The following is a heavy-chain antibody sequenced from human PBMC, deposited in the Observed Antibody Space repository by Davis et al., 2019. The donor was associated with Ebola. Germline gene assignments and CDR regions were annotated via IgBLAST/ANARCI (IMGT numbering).Heavy chain of an antibody. D-gene: IGHD6-6*01. CDR1: GFTFSSYG. J-gene: IGHJ4*02. CDR3: AKDCEQLVPILDY. CDR2: ISYDGSNK. Sequence: GGSLRLSCAASGFTFSSYGMHWVRQAPGKGLEWVAVISYDGSNKYYADSVKGRFTISRDNSKNTLYLQMNSLRAEDTAVYYCAKDCEQLVPILDYWGQGTLVTVSS. V-gene: IGHV3-30*18.